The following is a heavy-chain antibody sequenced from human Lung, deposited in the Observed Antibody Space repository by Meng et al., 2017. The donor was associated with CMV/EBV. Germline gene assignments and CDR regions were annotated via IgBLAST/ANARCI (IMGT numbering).Heavy chain of an antibody. D-gene: IGHD6-6*01. Sequence: GGSLRLSCAASGFTFSRYAFHWVRQAPGKGLVWVAVISFDGGTRYYADSVKGRFTISRDSSRNSLYLQLDSLRPEDTAVYYCAREYGSSSAFDYWGQGTLVTVSS. CDR2: ISFDGGTR. J-gene: IGHJ4*02. V-gene: IGHV3-30*14. CDR3: AREYGSSSAFDY. CDR1: GFTFSRYA.